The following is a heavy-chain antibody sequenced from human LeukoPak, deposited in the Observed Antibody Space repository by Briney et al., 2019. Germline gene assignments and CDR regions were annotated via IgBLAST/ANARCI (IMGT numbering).Heavy chain of an antibody. Sequence: GGSLRLSCAASGFTFNMFVMSWVRQAPGKGLEWVANIKQDGSEKYSVDSVKGRFTISRDNAKNSLYLQMNSLRAEDTAVYYCARGRGGDCYSCRFDPWGQGTLVTVSS. D-gene: IGHD2-21*02. CDR1: GFTFNMFV. V-gene: IGHV3-7*01. J-gene: IGHJ5*02. CDR2: IKQDGSEK. CDR3: ARGRGGDCYSCRFDP.